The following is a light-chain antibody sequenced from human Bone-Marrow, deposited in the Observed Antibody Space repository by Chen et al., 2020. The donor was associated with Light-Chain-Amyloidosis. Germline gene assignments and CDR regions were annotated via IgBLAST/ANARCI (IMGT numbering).Light chain of an antibody. Sequence: QSALTQPASVSGSPGPSITISCTGTSSDVGGDNHVSWYQQHPDKAPKLMIYEVTNRPSWVPDRFSGSKSENTASLTISGLQTEDEADYFCSSYTITNTLVFGSGTRVTVL. J-gene: IGLJ1*01. CDR1: SSDVGGDNH. CDR3: SSYTITNTLV. V-gene: IGLV2-14*01. CDR2: EVT.